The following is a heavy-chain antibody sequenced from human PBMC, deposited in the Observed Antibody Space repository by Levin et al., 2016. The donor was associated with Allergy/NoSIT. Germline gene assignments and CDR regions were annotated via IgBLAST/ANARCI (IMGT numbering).Heavy chain of an antibody. CDR2: IFYSGAT. V-gene: IGHV4-31*03. CDR1: GASLTEGRYF. D-gene: IGHD5-24*01. CDR3: ARGTPHIAYEYMPGGYNRNYLGP. Sequence: SETLSLTCSVSGASLTEGRYFWNWVRQCPGKGLEWLGYIFYSGATSYNASLTNRLSISMDPRRNRYSLRLTSVTAADTAVYFCARGTPHIAYEYMPGGYNRNYLGPWGRGTLVTVSS. J-gene: IGHJ5*02.